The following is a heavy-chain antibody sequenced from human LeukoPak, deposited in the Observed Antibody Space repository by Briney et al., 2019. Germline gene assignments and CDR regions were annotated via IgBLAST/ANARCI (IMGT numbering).Heavy chain of an antibody. J-gene: IGHJ4*02. CDR3: ARAPLLYSSSLFDY. Sequence: GGSLRLSCAASGFTFSSYSMNWVRQAPGKGLEWFSSISSSSSYIYYADSVKGRFTISRDNAKNSLYLQMNSLRAEDTAVYYCARAPLLYSSSLFDYWGQGTLVTVSS. CDR1: GFTFSSYS. CDR2: ISSSSSYI. D-gene: IGHD6-13*01. V-gene: IGHV3-21*01.